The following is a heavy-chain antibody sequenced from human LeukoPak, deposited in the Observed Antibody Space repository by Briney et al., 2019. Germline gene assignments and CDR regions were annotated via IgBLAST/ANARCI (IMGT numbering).Heavy chain of an antibody. V-gene: IGHV3-30-3*01. CDR2: ISYDGSIE. Sequence: PGRSLRLSCGASGFTLSTYAMHWVRQAPGKGLEWVADISYDGSIEYYADSVKGRFTISRDNSTNTLYLQMNSLRAEDTAVYYCARGPRALYYFDSWGQGTLVTVSS. J-gene: IGHJ4*02. CDR1: GFTLSTYA. D-gene: IGHD3-16*01. CDR3: ARGPRALYYFDS.